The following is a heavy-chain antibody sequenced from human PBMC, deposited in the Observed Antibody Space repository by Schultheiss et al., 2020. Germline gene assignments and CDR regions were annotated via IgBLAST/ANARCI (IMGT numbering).Heavy chain of an antibody. D-gene: IGHD2-15*01. J-gene: IGHJ4*02. V-gene: IGHV3-23*01. CDR3: ARDQVVVAATHGLVDY. CDR2: IRMSGVRT. CDR1: GFTFSSYA. Sequence: GESLKISCAASGFTFSSYAMSWVRQAPGKGLEWVSGIRMSGVRTDYADSVKGRFTISRDNSKNTLYLQMTSLRAEDTAVYYCARDQVVVAATHGLVDYWGQGTLVTVSS.